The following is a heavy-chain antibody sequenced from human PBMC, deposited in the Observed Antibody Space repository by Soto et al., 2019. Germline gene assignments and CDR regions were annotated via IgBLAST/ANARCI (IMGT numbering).Heavy chain of an antibody. J-gene: IGHJ4*02. D-gene: IGHD4-17*01. CDR1: GFTFSSYA. CDR3: AKFVPQITHGDPYFDY. Sequence: PGGSLRLSCAASGFTFSSYAMSWVRQAPGKGLEWVSAISGSGISTYYADSVKGRFTISRDNSKNTLHLLINSLRAEDTAVYYCAKFVPQITHGDPYFDYWGQGTLVTVSS. V-gene: IGHV3-23*01. CDR2: ISGSGIST.